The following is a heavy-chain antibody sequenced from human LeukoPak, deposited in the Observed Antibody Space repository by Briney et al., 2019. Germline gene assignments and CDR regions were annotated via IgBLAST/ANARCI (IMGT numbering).Heavy chain of an antibody. D-gene: IGHD6-25*01. V-gene: IGHV4-59*08. CDR1: GGSINSYY. CDR3: ARQNPPGSKKGWFDP. CDR2: IYYNGIT. Sequence: SETLSLTCTVSGGSINSYYWTWIRQPPCKGLEWIACIYYNGITNYKSSLESRLTISVDTSKNQFSLRLRSVTAADTAVYYCARQNPPGSKKGWFDPWGQGTLVTVSS. J-gene: IGHJ5*02.